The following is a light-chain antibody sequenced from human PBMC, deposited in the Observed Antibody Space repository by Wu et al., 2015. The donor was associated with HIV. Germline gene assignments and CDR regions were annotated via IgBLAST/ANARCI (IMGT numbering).Light chain of an antibody. CDR3: QQYGSSPLFT. V-gene: IGKV3-20*01. CDR1: QSVSSTY. CDR2: SAS. Sequence: EIVLTQSPGTLSLSPGERATLSCRASQSVSSTYLAWYQRKPGQAPRLLIYSASSRATGVPDRFSGSGSGTDFTLTISRLEPEDFAVYYCQQYGSSPLFTFGPGTKVDIK. J-gene: IGKJ3*01.